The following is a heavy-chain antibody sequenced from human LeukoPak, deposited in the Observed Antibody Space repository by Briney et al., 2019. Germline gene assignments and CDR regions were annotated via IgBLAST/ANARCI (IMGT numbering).Heavy chain of an antibody. D-gene: IGHD3-9*01. CDR2: ISYDGSNK. V-gene: IGHV3-30*04. CDR3: ARDHHKLRYFDGLPGAPYYFDY. J-gene: IGHJ4*02. CDR1: GFTFSSYA. Sequence: GGSLRLSCAASGFTFSSYAMHWVRQAPGKGLEWVAVISYDGSNKYYGDSVEGRFTISRDNSKNTLYLQMNSLRAEDTAVYYCARDHHKLRYFDGLPGAPYYFDYWGQGTLVTVSS.